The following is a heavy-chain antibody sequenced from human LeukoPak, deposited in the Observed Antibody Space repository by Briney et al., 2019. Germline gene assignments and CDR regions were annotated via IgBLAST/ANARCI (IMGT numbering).Heavy chain of an antibody. CDR3: AKDRVVSYSSSPDY. J-gene: IGHJ4*02. CDR1: GFTFSSYA. Sequence: PGGSLRLSCAASGFTFSSYAMSWVRQAPGKGLEWVSAISGSGGSTYYADSVKDRFTISRDNSKNTLYLQMNSLRAEDTAVYYCAKDRVVSYSSSPDYWGQGALVTVSS. D-gene: IGHD6-13*01. V-gene: IGHV3-23*01. CDR2: ISGSGGST.